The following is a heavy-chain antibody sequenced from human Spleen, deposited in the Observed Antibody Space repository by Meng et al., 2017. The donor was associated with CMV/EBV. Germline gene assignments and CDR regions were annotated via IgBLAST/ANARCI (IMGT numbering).Heavy chain of an antibody. D-gene: IGHD6-6*01. J-gene: IGHJ3*02. Sequence: SETLSLTCTISGGSISSYYWSWIRQSPGKGLEWIGYIYYTGSTKYNPSLKSRVTISVDTSKNQFSLKLSSVTAADTAVYYCARGSSRSDAFDIWGQGTMVTVSS. CDR3: ARGSSRSDAFDI. CDR2: IYYTGST. CDR1: GGSISSYY. V-gene: IGHV4-59*12.